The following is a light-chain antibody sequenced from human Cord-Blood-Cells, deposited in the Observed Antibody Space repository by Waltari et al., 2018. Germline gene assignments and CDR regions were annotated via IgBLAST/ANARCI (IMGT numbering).Light chain of an antibody. Sequence: TISCTGTSSDVGGYNYVSWYQQHPGKAPKLMIYDVSNRPSGVSNRFSGSKSGNTASLTISGLQAEDEADYYCSSYTSSSTLPVFGGGTKLTVL. CDR2: DVS. V-gene: IGLV2-14*04. J-gene: IGLJ2*01. CDR1: SSDVGGYNY. CDR3: SSYTSSSTLPV.